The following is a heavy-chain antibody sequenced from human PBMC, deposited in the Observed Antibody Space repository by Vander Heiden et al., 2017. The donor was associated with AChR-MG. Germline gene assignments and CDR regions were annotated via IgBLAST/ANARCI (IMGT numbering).Heavy chain of an antibody. J-gene: IGHJ5*02. CDR3: ARHGGYCSSTSCYGSWFDP. D-gene: IGHD2-2*01. Sequence: QLQLQESGPGLVKPSETLSLTCTVSRGSISSSSYYWGWIRQPPGKGLEWIGSIYYSGSTYYNPSLKSRVTISVDTSKNQFSLKLSSVTAADTAVYYCARHGGYCSSTSCYGSWFDPWGQGTLVTVSS. CDR2: IYYSGST. CDR1: RGSISSSSYY. V-gene: IGHV4-39*01.